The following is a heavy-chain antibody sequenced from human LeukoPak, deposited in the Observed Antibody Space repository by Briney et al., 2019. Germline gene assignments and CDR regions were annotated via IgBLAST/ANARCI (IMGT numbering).Heavy chain of an antibody. V-gene: IGHV3-23*01. CDR3: AKGQELDYGVFDS. CDR1: GFTFSRIA. D-gene: IGHD4-17*01. CDR2: IRSNGDTA. Sequence: GGSLRLSCAASGFTFSRIAMTWVRQARGKGLEWVSTIRSNGDTAYNADSVGGRFAISRDNSKNALFLQMNSLRVEDTAIYYCAKGQELDYGVFDSWGQGTLVTVSS. J-gene: IGHJ4*02.